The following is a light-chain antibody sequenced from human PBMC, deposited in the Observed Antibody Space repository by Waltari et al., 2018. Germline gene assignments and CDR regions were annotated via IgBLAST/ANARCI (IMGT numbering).Light chain of an antibody. Sequence: EIVLTQSPGTLSLSPGASATLSCRTSQSVSRALAWYQQKPGQAPRLLIYGIFNRATGIPDRFSGSGSGTDFSLTISRLEPEDFAVYYCQHYVMLPVTFGQGTRVEVK. CDR2: GIF. V-gene: IGKV3-20*01. J-gene: IGKJ1*01. CDR1: QSVSRA. CDR3: QHYVMLPVT.